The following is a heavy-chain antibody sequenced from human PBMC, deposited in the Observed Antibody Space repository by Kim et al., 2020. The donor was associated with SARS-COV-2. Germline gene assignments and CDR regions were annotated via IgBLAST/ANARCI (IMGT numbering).Heavy chain of an antibody. CDR3: ARGGLLLESPDY. J-gene: IGHJ4*02. D-gene: IGHD3-22*01. V-gene: IGHV1-46*01. Sequence: SYAQKFQGRVTMTRDTSTSTVYMELSSLRSEDTAVYYCARGGLLLESPDYWGQGTLVTVSS.